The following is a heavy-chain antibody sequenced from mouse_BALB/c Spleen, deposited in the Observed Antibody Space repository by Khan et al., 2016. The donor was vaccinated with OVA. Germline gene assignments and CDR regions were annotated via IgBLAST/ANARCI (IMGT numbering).Heavy chain of an antibody. CDR1: GYTFTSYV. J-gene: IGHJ3*01. CDR2: IYPFNDAT. CDR3: APVGTYYVSFAY. V-gene: IGHV1S136*01. Sequence: EVQLQESGPEVVEPGASVKLSCKASGYTFTSYVMHWVKQKPGQGLEWIGYIYPFNDATKYNEKFTGKVTLTSDKSSSTVYMELSSLTSEDSAFYYCAPVGTYYVSFAYWGHGTLVTVSA. D-gene: IGHD1-1*01.